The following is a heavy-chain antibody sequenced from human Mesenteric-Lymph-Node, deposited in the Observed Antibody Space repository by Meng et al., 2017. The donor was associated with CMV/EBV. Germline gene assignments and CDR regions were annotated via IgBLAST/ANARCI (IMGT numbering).Heavy chain of an antibody. CDR2: IIPVFVSP. V-gene: IGHV1-69*05. D-gene: IGHD1-14*01. CDR1: GDTLTSYP. J-gene: IGHJ5*02. Sequence: SVKVSCKPSGDTLTSYPINWVRQAPGQGLEWMGGIIPVFVSPNYAQKFQGRLTITTDESTNTVYMELSSLRSEDTAVYYCARARSRTTWGWFDPWGQGTLVTVSS. CDR3: ARARSRTTWGWFDP.